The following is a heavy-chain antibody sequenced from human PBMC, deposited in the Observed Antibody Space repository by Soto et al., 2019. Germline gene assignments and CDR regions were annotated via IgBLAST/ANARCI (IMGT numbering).Heavy chain of an antibody. V-gene: IGHV4-59*01. CDR1: GGSISSYY. Sequence: SETLSLTCTVSGGSISSYYWSWIRQPPGKGLEWIGYIYYSGSTNYNPSLKSRVTISVDTSKKQFSLNLSPVTAADTAVYYCARVPLRGYCSGGSCYGYYFDYWGQGTLVTVSS. CDR2: IYYSGST. D-gene: IGHD2-15*01. J-gene: IGHJ4*02. CDR3: ARVPLRGYCSGGSCYGYYFDY.